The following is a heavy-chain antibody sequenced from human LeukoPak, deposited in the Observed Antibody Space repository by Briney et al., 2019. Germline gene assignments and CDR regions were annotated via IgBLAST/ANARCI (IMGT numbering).Heavy chain of an antibody. V-gene: IGHV4-34*01. CDR2: IYHTGSP. CDR1: GGSFSGYS. D-gene: IGHD4-17*01. CDR3: ARVYDYGDYEPFDP. Sequence: PSEILALTCAVYGGSFSGYSWNWIRQPPGKGLVWIGEIYHTGSPNYNPSLKSRVTIPVDTSKNQFSLKLNSVTAADTAVYYCARVYDYGDYEPFDPWGQGTLVTVSS. J-gene: IGHJ5*02.